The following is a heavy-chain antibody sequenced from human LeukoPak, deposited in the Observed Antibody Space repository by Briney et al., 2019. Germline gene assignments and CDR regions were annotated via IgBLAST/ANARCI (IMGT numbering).Heavy chain of an antibody. J-gene: IGHJ3*02. Sequence: GGSLRLSCAASGFTLSGSAMQWVRQAPGKGLVWVSRINSDGSSTSYADSVKGRFTISRDNAKNTLYLQMNSLRAEDTAVYYCARVRWAWRAFDIWGQGTMVTVSS. V-gene: IGHV3-74*01. CDR2: INSDGSST. CDR3: ARVRWAWRAFDI. CDR1: GFTLSGSA. D-gene: IGHD4-23*01.